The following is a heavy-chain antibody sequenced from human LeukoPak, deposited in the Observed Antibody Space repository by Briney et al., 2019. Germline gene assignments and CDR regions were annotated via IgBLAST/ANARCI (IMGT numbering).Heavy chain of an antibody. V-gene: IGHV4-4*02. CDR1: GGSISSSNW. CDR3: ARRPPFSPYYYGSGPGAFDY. CDR2: IYHSGST. J-gene: IGHJ4*02. D-gene: IGHD3-10*01. Sequence: PSGTLSLTCAVSGGSISSSNWWSWVRQPPGKGLEGIGEIYHSGSTNYNPSLKSRVTISVDKSKNQFSLKLSSVTAADTAVYYCARRPPFSPYYYGSGPGAFDYWGQGTLVTVSS.